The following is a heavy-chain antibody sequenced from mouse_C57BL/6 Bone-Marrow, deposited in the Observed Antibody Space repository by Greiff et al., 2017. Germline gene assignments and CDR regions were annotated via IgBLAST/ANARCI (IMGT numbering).Heavy chain of an antibody. CDR1: GYTFPSYW. V-gene: IGHV1-7*01. CDR3: AGIYYEYDGAY. CDR2: INPSSGYT. D-gene: IGHD2-4*01. J-gene: IGHJ3*01. Sequence: QVQLQQSGAELAKPGASVKLSCKASGYTFPSYWMHWVKQRPGQGLEWIGYINPSSGYTKSNQKFKDKATLTADKSSSTAYMQLSSLTYEDSAVYYCAGIYYEYDGAYGGRGTLVTVSA.